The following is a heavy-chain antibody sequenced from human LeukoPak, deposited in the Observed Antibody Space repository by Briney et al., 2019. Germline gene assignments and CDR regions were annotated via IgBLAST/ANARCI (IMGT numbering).Heavy chain of an antibody. J-gene: IGHJ6*03. CDR3: ANHGAARAGSGYYYYYMDV. CDR1: EFTFSSHA. Sequence: GGSLRLSCAASEFTFSSHAMSWVRQAPGKGLEWVSAISGSGGSTYYADSVKGRFTISRDNSKNTLYLQMNSLRAEDTAVYYCANHGAARAGSGYYYYYMDVWGKGTTVTVSS. D-gene: IGHD6-6*01. V-gene: IGHV3-23*01. CDR2: ISGSGGST.